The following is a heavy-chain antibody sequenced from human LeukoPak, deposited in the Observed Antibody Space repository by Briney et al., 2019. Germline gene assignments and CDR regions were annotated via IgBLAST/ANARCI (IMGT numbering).Heavy chain of an antibody. CDR3: ARTLLNWGLNY. CDR1: GFTFSDYY. D-gene: IGHD7-27*01. J-gene: IGHJ3*01. Sequence: GGSLRLSCAASGFTFSDYYMSWIRQAPGKGLEWVSYISSRSDYTKYADSVRGRFTISRDNAKNSLFLQMNSLRAEDTAVYYCARTLLNWGLNYWGQGTMVTVSS. CDR2: ISSRSDYT. V-gene: IGHV3-11*03.